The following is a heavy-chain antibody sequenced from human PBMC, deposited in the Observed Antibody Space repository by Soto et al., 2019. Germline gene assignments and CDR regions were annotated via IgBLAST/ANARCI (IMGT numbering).Heavy chain of an antibody. J-gene: IGHJ4*02. CDR1: GGTFSSYS. V-gene: IGHV1-69*13. D-gene: IGHD6-19*01. CDR2: IIPIFGTA. CDR3: AGHIAVAGTRRRGIDY. Sequence: SVKVSCKASGGTFSSYSISWVRQAPGQGLEWMGGIIPIFGTANYAQKFQGRVTITADESTSTAYMELSSLRSEDTAVYYCAGHIAVAGTRRRGIDYWGQGTLVTVSS.